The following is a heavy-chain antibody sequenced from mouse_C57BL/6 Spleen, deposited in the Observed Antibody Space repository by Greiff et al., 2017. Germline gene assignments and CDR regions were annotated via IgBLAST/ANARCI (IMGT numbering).Heavy chain of an antibody. D-gene: IGHD3-2*02. Sequence: QVQLQQSGAELVKPGASVKLSCKASGYTFTEYTIHWVKQRSGQGLEWIGWFYPGCGSKKYNEKFKDKATLTADKSSSTAYMELSRLTSEDSAVYFGAKHEGTAQDTGGAMDYWGQGTSVTVSS. CDR2: FYPGCGSK. J-gene: IGHJ4*01. CDR1: GYTFTEYT. V-gene: IGHV1-62-2*01. CDR3: AKHEGTAQDTGGAMDY.